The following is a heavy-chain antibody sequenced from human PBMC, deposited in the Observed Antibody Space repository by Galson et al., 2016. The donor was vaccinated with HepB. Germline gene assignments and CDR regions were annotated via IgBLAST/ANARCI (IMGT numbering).Heavy chain of an antibody. J-gene: IGHJ4*02. V-gene: IGHV3-72*01. CDR3: ARSRSGSGNFDY. CDR2: SRDKANRYTT. Sequence: LRLSCAVSGFIFSDHYMDWLRQAPGKGLEWVARSRDKANRYTTEYAASVKGRFTISRDDSQNSVYLEMNSLKTEDTALYYCARSRSGSGNFDYWGQGTPVTVSS. CDR1: GFIFSDHY. D-gene: IGHD3-10*01.